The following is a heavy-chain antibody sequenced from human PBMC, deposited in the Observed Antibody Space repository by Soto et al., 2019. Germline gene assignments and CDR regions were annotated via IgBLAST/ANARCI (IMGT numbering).Heavy chain of an antibody. CDR1: GFSLSNGKVG. Sequence: HVTLKESGPVLVKPTETLTLTCTVSGFSLSNGKVGVSWIRQPPGKAMEWLAHIFSNDEKSYRTSLKSMLTISDYPSKSQVVLTMTNVDPVDTATYYCARILVGRSVAEGCFYMDVWGKGTTVTVSS. CDR2: IFSNDEK. CDR3: ARILVGRSVAEGCFYMDV. J-gene: IGHJ6*03. D-gene: IGHD6-19*01. V-gene: IGHV2-26*01.